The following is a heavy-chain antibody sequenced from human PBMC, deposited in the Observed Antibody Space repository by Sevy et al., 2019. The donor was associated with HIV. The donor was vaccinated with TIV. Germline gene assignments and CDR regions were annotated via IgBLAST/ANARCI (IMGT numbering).Heavy chain of an antibody. D-gene: IGHD1-7*01. CDR2: IIPIFGTA. CDR3: ARGVMELRTWATIDY. V-gene: IGHV1-69*13. J-gene: IGHJ4*02. CDR1: GGTFSSYA. Sequence: ASVKVSCKASGGTFSSYAISWGRQAPGRGLEWMGGIIPIFGTANYAQKFQGRVTITADESTSTAYMELSSLRSEDTAVYYCARGVMELRTWATIDYWGQGTLVTVSS.